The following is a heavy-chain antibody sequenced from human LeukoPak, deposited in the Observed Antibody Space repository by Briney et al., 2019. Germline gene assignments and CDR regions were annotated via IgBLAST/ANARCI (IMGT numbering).Heavy chain of an antibody. Sequence: SVKVSCKASGDNFSSYVITWVRQAPGQGLEWMGRIIPTLDVANFAQKFKGRVTITADKSTNTAHLELSGLRSEDTAVYYCTREGVYSPDPTSYHRLPFDFWGEGTVVIASS. V-gene: IGHV1-69*04. CDR1: GDNFSSYV. CDR2: IIPTLDVA. J-gene: IGHJ3*01. D-gene: IGHD3-16*02. CDR3: TREGVYSPDPTSYHRLPFDF.